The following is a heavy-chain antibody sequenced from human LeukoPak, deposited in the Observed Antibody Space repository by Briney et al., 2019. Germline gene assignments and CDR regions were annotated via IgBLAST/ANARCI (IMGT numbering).Heavy chain of an antibody. D-gene: IGHD6-13*01. CDR1: GYTFTSYG. Sequence: SVKVSCKASGYTFTSYGISGVRQAPGQGVEGRGGISAYNGNTNYAQKLQGRVTMTTDTSTSAAYMELRSLRSDDTAVYYCARNQGSSSWRLGFDYWGQGTLVTVSS. V-gene: IGHV1-18*04. CDR2: ISAYNGNT. CDR3: ARNQGSSSWRLGFDY. J-gene: IGHJ4*02.